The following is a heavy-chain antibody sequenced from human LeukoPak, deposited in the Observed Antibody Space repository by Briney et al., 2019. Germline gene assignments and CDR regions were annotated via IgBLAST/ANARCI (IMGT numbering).Heavy chain of an antibody. J-gene: IGHJ4*02. D-gene: IGHD2-15*01. CDR3: ARGYCSGGSCLDY. Sequence: ASVKVSCKASGYTFTGYYMHWVRLAPGQGLGWMGWINPHSGGTKYAQKFQDRVTMTRDTSISTAYMEVSRLRSDDTAVYYCARGYCSGGSCLDYWGQGTLVTVSS. V-gene: IGHV1-2*02. CDR1: GYTFTGYY. CDR2: INPHSGGT.